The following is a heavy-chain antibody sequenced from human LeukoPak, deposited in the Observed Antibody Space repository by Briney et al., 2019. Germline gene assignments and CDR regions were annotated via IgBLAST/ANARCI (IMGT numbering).Heavy chain of an antibody. Sequence: ASVKVSCKASGYTFTSYDIDWVRQATGQGLEWMGWMNPNSGNTGYAQKFQGRVTITRNTSISTAYMELSSLRSEDTAVYYCARAPYYYGSGSYRDFDYWGQGTLVTVSS. D-gene: IGHD3-10*01. V-gene: IGHV1-8*03. CDR1: GYTFTSYD. CDR3: ARAPYYYGSGSYRDFDY. J-gene: IGHJ4*02. CDR2: MNPNSGNT.